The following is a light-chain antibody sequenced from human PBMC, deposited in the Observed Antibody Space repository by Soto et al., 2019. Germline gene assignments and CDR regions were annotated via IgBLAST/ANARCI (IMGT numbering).Light chain of an antibody. CDR2: GAS. V-gene: IGKV3-20*01. Sequence: AFTHAPLTVPVGSEKSARVSCRATQSVSSGYLAWYQQKPGQAPRLLMSGASSRATGIPDRFSGSGSGTDFTITISRLEPEDLAVYYCQQFRRPPIVFGGGTKVDIK. J-gene: IGKJ4*01. CDR3: QQFRRPPIV. CDR1: QSVSSGY.